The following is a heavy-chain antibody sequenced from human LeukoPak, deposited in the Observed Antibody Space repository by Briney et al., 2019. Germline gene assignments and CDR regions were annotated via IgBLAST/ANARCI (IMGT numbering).Heavy chain of an antibody. Sequence: GGSLRLSCAASGFTLSTYWMHWVRQAPGKGLVWVSRINSDGSSTSYADSVKGRFTVSRDNAKNTLYLQMNSLRAEDTALYYCARGYYGSGSYSFEYWGQGTLVTVSS. V-gene: IGHV3-74*01. CDR3: ARGYYGSGSYSFEY. CDR1: GFTLSTYW. D-gene: IGHD3-10*01. CDR2: INSDGSST. J-gene: IGHJ4*02.